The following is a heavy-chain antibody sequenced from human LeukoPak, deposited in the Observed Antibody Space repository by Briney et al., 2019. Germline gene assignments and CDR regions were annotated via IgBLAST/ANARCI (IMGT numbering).Heavy chain of an antibody. CDR2: ISAYNGNT. Sequence: AASVKVSCKASGYTFTSYGISWVRQAPGQGLEWMGWISAYNGNTNYAQKLQGRVTMTTDASTSTAYMELRSLRSDDTAVYYCAGDLNYDILTGYFVDANAFDIWGQGTMVTVSS. J-gene: IGHJ3*02. D-gene: IGHD3-9*01. CDR1: GYTFTSYG. CDR3: AGDLNYDILTGYFVDANAFDI. V-gene: IGHV1-18*01.